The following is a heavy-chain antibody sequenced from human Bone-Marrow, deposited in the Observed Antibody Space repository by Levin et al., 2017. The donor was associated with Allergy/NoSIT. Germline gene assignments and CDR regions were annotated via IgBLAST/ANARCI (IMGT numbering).Heavy chain of an antibody. Sequence: GGSLRLSCAASGFTFSSYEMNWVRQAPGKGLEWVSYITSGGSTMYYSDSVKGRFTISRDNAKNSLYLQMNSLRAEDTAVYYCARDLRFMTTVTTDYWGQGTLVTVSS. D-gene: IGHD4-17*01. V-gene: IGHV3-48*03. CDR1: GFTFSSYE. CDR2: ITSGGSTM. J-gene: IGHJ4*02. CDR3: ARDLRFMTTVTTDY.